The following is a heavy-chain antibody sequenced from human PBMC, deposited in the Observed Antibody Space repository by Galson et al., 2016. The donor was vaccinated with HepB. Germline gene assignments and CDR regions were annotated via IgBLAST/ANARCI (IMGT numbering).Heavy chain of an antibody. CDR3: ARDMWGYEILTAHQRGAFDV. CDR1: GFNFRTYG. CDR2: ISYDGVDK. J-gene: IGHJ3*01. D-gene: IGHD3-9*01. Sequence: SLRLSCAGSGFNFRTYGMHWIRHTPGKGLEWLTVISYDGVDKNYADSVKGRFTVSRDNSKNMLHLQMNSLRVEDTAVYYCARDMWGYEILTAHQRGAFDVWGQGTLVTVS. V-gene: IGHV3-33*01.